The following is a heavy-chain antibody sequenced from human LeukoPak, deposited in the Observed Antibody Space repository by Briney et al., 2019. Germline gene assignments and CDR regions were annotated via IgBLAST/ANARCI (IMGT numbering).Heavy chain of an antibody. D-gene: IGHD4-23*01. CDR1: GYSFTSYW. CDR3: ARQDYGGNSVPDAFDI. Sequence: AESLKISCKGSGYSFTSYWIGWVRQMPGKGLEWMGIIYPGDSDTRYSPSFQGQVTISADKSISTAYLQWSSLKASDTAMYYCARQDYGGNSVPDAFDIWGQGTMVTVSS. CDR2: IYPGDSDT. J-gene: IGHJ3*02. V-gene: IGHV5-51*01.